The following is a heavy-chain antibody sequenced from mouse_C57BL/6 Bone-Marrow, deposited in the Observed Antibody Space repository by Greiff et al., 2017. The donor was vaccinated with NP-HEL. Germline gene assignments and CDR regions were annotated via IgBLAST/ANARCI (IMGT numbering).Heavy chain of an antibody. Sequence: EVKLVESGGGLVKPGGSLKLSCAASGFTFSSYAMSWVRQTPEKRLEWVATISDGGSYTYYPDTVKGRFTISRDNAKNNLYLQMSHLKSEDTAMYYCARDDYSAWFAYWGQGTLVTVSA. CDR2: ISDGGSYT. CDR1: GFTFSSYA. CDR3: ARDDYSAWFAY. V-gene: IGHV5-4*01. D-gene: IGHD2-4*01. J-gene: IGHJ3*01.